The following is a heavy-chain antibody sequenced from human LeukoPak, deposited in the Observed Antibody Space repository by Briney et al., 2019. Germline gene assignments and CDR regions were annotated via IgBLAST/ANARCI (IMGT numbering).Heavy chain of an antibody. CDR1: GFTFSSYA. J-gene: IGHJ3*02. CDR2: ISGSGGST. D-gene: IGHD3-10*01. V-gene: IGHV3-23*01. CDR3: AKGGGPPDAFDI. Sequence: GGSLRLSCAASGFTFSSYAMSWVRQAPGKGLEWVSAISGSGGSTYYADSVRGRFTISRDNSKNTLYLQMNSLRAEDTAVYYCAKGGGPPDAFDIWGQGTMVTVSS.